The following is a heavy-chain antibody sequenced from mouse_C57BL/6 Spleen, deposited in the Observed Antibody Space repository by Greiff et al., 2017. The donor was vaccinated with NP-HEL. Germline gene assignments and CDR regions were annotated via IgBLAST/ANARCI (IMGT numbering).Heavy chain of an antibody. CDR3: ARVNGYWAWFAY. V-gene: IGHV3-6*01. CDR2: ISYDGSN. D-gene: IGHD2-3*01. Sequence: EVKLVESGPGLVKPSQSLSLTCSVTGYSITSGYYWNWIRQFPGNKLEWMGYISYDGSNNYNPSLNNRISITRDTSKNQFFLKLNSVTTEDTATYYCARVNGYWAWFAYWGQGTLVTVSA. J-gene: IGHJ3*01. CDR1: GYSITSGYY.